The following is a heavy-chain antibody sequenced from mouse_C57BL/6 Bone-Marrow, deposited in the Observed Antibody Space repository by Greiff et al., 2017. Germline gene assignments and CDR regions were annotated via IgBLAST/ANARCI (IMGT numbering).Heavy chain of an antibody. Sequence: EVKLVESGGGLVKPGGSLKLSCAASGFTFSDYGMHWVRQAPEKGLEWVAYISSGSSTIYYADTVKGRFTISRDNAKNTLFLQMTSLRSEDTAMYYCARNHYYGSSYDYAMDYWGQGTSVTVSS. V-gene: IGHV5-17*01. J-gene: IGHJ4*01. D-gene: IGHD1-1*01. CDR1: GFTFSDYG. CDR2: ISSGSSTI. CDR3: ARNHYYGSSYDYAMDY.